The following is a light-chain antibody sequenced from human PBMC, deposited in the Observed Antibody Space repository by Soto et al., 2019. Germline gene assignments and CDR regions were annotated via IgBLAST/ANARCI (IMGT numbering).Light chain of an antibody. V-gene: IGLV1-44*01. J-gene: IGLJ1*01. CDR3: ANWDDSLNGYV. CDR2: SNN. Sequence: QSLLTQPPSASATPGQRFTISCSGTNSNIGSNTIAWYQQLPGTAPKRLIHSNNQRPSGVPDRFSASKSGTSASLAISGLQSEDEADYYCANWDDSLNGYVFGTGTKVTV. CDR1: NSNIGSNT.